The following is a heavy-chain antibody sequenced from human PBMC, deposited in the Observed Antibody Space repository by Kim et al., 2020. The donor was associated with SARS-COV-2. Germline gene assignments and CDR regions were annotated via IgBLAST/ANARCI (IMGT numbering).Heavy chain of an antibody. D-gene: IGHD4-4*01. CDR2: ISSTSGTT. Sequence: WGSLRLSCISSGFIFSANSMSWVRQAPGKGLEWIAYISSTSGTTYYADSVKGRFTISRDNAKNSLYLQMNSLRDEDTAVYYCGRRGLTTIAYWGQGTLVTVSS. V-gene: IGHV3-48*02. CDR3: GRRGLTTIAY. CDR1: GFIFSANS. J-gene: IGHJ4*02.